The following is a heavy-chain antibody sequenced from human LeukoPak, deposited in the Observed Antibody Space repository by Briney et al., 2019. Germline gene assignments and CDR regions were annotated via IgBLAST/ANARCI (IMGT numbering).Heavy chain of an antibody. V-gene: IGHV4-30-4*08. CDR1: GGSISSGDYY. J-gene: IGHJ4*02. D-gene: IGHD3-3*01. CDR2: IYYSGST. Sequence: SETLSLTCAVSGGSISSGDYYWSWIRQPPGKGLEWIGYIYYSGSTYYNPSLKSRVTISVDTSKNQFSLKLSSVTAADTAVYYCARTNITIFEYWGQGTLVTVSS. CDR3: ARTNITIFEY.